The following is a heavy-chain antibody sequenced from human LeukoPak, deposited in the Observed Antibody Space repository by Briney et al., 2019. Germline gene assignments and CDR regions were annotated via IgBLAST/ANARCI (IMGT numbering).Heavy chain of an antibody. CDR1: GFTFSSYW. D-gene: IGHD6-19*01. CDR3: ARVKPPFGSGSYVY. CDR2: IKQDGSEK. V-gene: IGHV3-7*04. Sequence: GGSLRRSCASSGFTFSSYWMSWVRQAPGKGLEWVATIKQDGSEKDYVDSVNGRFTISRDNAKNSLYVKINRKREEDTAVYYCARVKPPFGSGSYVYWGEGTLVTVS. J-gene: IGHJ4*02.